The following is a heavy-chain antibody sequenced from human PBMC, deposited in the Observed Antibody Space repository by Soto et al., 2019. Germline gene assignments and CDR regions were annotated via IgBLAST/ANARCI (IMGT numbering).Heavy chain of an antibody. D-gene: IGHD3-10*01. CDR3: ARDRVRRYYGSDHLLGGLDY. J-gene: IGHJ4*02. CDR1: GYTFTSYA. V-gene: IGHV1-3*01. CDR2: INAGNGNT. Sequence: QVQLVQSGAEVKKPGASVKVSCKASGYTFTSYAMHWVRQAPGQRLEWMGWINAGNGNTKYSQKFQDRVTITRDTSASTAYMELSSLRSEDTAVYYCARDRVRRYYGSDHLLGGLDYWGQGTLVTVSS.